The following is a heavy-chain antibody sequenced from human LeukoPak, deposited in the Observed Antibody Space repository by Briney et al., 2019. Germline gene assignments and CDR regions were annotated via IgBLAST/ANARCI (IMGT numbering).Heavy chain of an antibody. CDR2: ISSSSSTI. CDR3: ASGHRTAMAYYYYYGMDV. CDR1: GFTFSSYS. V-gene: IGHV3-48*04. D-gene: IGHD5-18*01. Sequence: GGSLRLSCAASGFTFSSYSMNWVRQAPGKGLEWVSYISSSSSTIYYADSVKGRFTISRDNAKNSLYLQMNSLRAEDTAVYYCASGHRTAMAYYYYYGMDVWGQGTTVTVSS. J-gene: IGHJ6*02.